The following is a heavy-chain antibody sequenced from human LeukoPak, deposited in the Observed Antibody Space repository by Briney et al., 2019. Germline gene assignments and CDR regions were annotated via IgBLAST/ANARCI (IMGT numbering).Heavy chain of an antibody. CDR2: VYPSDSDT. J-gene: IGHJ4*02. Sequence: GESLKISCKASGYSFSNYWIGWVRQMPGKGLEWIGIVYPSDSDTRFSPSFQGHVTSSADKSINTVYLQWSSLKASDTAIYYCARHEGGGWYIDYWGQGTLVTVSS. CDR3: ARHEGGGWYIDY. V-gene: IGHV5-51*01. CDR1: GYSFSNYW. D-gene: IGHD6-19*01.